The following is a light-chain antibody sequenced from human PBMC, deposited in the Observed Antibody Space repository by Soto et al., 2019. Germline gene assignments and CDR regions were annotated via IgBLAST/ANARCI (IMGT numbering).Light chain of an antibody. J-gene: IGKJ3*01. CDR1: QSVSSRY. CDR3: QQYGSSPGIT. CDR2: GAS. Sequence: EIVLTQSPGTLSLSPGERATLSCRASQSVSSRYLAWYQQKPGQAPRPLIYGASSRATGLPDRFSGSGSGIDFTLTISRLEPEDFAVYYCQQYGSSPGITFGPGTKVDIK. V-gene: IGKV3-20*01.